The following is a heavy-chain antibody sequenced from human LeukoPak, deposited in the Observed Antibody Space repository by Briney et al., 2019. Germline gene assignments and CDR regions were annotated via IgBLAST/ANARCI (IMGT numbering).Heavy chain of an antibody. CDR2: ISGSGGST. CDR3: AREGYSSGYYDY. CDR1: GLTYGSYW. D-gene: IGHD6-19*01. J-gene: IGHJ4*02. V-gene: IGHV3-23*01. Sequence: GGSLRLSCAASGLTYGSYWMSWVRQAPGKGLEWVSAISGSGGSTYYADSVKGRFTISRDNSKNTLYLQMNSLRSDDTAVYYCAREGYSSGYYDYWAQGTLVTVSS.